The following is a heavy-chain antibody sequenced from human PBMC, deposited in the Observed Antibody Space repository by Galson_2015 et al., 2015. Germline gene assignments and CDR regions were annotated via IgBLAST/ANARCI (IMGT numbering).Heavy chain of an antibody. Sequence: TLSLTCTVSGGSISTSSYYWGWIRQPPGKGLEWIGSIYYDGTTYYNPSLKSRLTISQDTSKNQFSLKLSSVTAADTAVYYCARDRIGEFDYWGQGTLVTVSS. CDR3: ARDRIGEFDY. D-gene: IGHD3-10*01. J-gene: IGHJ4*02. CDR1: GGSISTSSYY. CDR2: IYYDGTT. V-gene: IGHV4-39*07.